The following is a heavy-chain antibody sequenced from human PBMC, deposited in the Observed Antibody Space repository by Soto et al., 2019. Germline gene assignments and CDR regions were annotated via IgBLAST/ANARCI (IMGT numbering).Heavy chain of an antibody. V-gene: IGHV3-9*01. Sequence: EVQLVESGGGLVQPGRSLRLSCAASGFTFDDYAMHWVRQAPGKGLEWVSGISWNSGSIGYADSVKGRFTISRDNAKNSLYLQMNSLRAEDTALYYCAKQYYGSGTGYYYGMDVWGQGTTVTVSS. CDR3: AKQYYGSGTGYYYGMDV. CDR1: GFTFDDYA. J-gene: IGHJ6*02. D-gene: IGHD3-10*01. CDR2: ISWNSGSI.